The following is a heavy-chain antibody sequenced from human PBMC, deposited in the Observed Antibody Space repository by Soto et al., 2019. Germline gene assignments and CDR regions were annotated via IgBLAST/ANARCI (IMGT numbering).Heavy chain of an antibody. V-gene: IGHV4-59*12. CDR1: GGSISSYY. J-gene: IGHJ4*02. D-gene: IGHD3-3*01. Sequence: SETLSLTCTVSGGSISSYYWSWILQPPGKGLEWIGDIYHSGSTNYNPSLKSRVTISVDKSKNQFSLKLSSVTAADTAVYYCARSTIFGVVTLFDYWGQGTLVTVSS. CDR2: IYHSGST. CDR3: ARSTIFGVVTLFDY.